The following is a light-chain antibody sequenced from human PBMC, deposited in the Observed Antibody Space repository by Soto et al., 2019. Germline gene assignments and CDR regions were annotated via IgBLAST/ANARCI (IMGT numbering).Light chain of an antibody. J-gene: IGKJ5*01. CDR3: QQYGSSPRIT. CDR1: QIVSSN. Sequence: EIMVSQSPATLSVSPGERATLSCRASQIVSSNLAWYQQKPGQAPRLLIYGASSRATGIPDRFSGSGSGTDFTLTISRLEPEDFAVYYCQQYGSSPRITFGQGTRLEIK. CDR2: GAS. V-gene: IGKV3-20*01.